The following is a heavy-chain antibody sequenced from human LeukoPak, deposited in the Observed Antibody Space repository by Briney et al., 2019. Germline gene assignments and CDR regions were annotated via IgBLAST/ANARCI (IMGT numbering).Heavy chain of an antibody. CDR1: GFTFSSYA. Sequence: GGSLRLSCAASGFTFSSYAMSWVRQAPGKGLEWVSAISGSGGSTYYADSVKGRFTISRDNSKNTLYLQMNSLRAEDTAVYYCAKDHAVRSKVRGVIIGRFRYWGQGTLVTVSS. CDR3: AKDHAVRSKVRGVIIGRFRY. CDR2: ISGSGGST. V-gene: IGHV3-23*01. D-gene: IGHD3-10*01. J-gene: IGHJ4*02.